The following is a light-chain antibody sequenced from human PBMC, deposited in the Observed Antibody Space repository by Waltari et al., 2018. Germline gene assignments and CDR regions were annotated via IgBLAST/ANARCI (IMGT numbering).Light chain of an antibody. J-gene: IGKJ2*04. CDR2: YAS. Sequence: DIQVTQSPSSLSASVGDTVTITCRTSQDINNYLGWFQQKPGKAPKPLIYYASSLERGVPARFSGSGSGTEFTLTISSLEPEDFGAYYCQQYTSVPCSFGQGTKVEIK. CDR3: QQYTSVPCS. V-gene: IGKV1-16*01. CDR1: QDINNY.